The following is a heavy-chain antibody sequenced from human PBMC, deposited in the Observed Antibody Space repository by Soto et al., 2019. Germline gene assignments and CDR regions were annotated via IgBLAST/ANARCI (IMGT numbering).Heavy chain of an antibody. D-gene: IGHD3-10*01. V-gene: IGHV3-23*01. CDR2: ISGSGGST. J-gene: IGHJ4*02. CDR3: ANDPMVRGVIITWDHYFDY. Sequence: PGGSLRLSCAASGFTFSSYAMSWVRQAPGKGLEWVSAISGSGGSTYYADSVKGRFTISRDNSKNTLYLQMNSLRAEDTAVYYCANDPMVRGVIITWDHYFDYWGQGTRVTVSS. CDR1: GFTFSSYA.